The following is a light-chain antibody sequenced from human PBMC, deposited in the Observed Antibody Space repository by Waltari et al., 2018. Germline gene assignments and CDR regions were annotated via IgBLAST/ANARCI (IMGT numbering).Light chain of an antibody. CDR2: DNN. Sequence: QSVLTQPPSVSAAPGQQVTISCSGSSTKIGNNYVSWYQQLPGTAPKLLIYDNNKRPSGIPDRFSGSKSGTSATVGITGLQTGDEADYYCGTWDSSLSAWVFGGGTKLTVL. CDR1: STKIGNNY. J-gene: IGLJ3*02. V-gene: IGLV1-51*01. CDR3: GTWDSSLSAWV.